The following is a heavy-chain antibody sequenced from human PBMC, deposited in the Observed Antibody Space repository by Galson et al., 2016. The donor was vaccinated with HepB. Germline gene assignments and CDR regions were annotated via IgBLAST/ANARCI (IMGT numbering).Heavy chain of an antibody. CDR1: GGSISNYY. Sequence: SETLSLTCTVSGGSISNYYWSWIRQPPGKGLEWIGSVYFSGSTNYNPSLKSRVTISVDTSKNQFSLRLSFVTAADRAFYSCARDLGHSYYYYFHAVDVWGKGTTVTVSS. J-gene: IGHJ6*04. V-gene: IGHV4-59*01. CDR2: VYFSGST. D-gene: IGHD5-18*01. CDR3: ARDLGHSYYYYFHAVDV.